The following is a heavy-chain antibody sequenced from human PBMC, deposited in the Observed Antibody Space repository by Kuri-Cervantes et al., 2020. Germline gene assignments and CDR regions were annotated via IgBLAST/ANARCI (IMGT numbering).Heavy chain of an antibody. J-gene: IGHJ6*02. Sequence: GGSLRLSCAASGFTFSSYSMNWVRQAPGKGLEWVSSISSSSSYIYYADSVKGRFTISRDNAKNSLYLQMNSLRAEDTAVYYCASYAGFGESAYYYYYGMDVWGQGTTVTVSS. D-gene: IGHD3-10*01. CDR3: ASYAGFGESAYYYYYGMDV. CDR2: ISSSSSYI. V-gene: IGHV3-21*01. CDR1: GFTFSSYS.